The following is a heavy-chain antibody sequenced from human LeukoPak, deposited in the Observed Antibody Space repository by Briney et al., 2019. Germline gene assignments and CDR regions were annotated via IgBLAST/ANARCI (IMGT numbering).Heavy chain of an antibody. CDR3: ARVVVLSYYDSSGYYTPGGDY. J-gene: IGHJ4*02. Sequence: ASVKVSCKASGYTFTSYGISWVRQAPGQGLEWMGWISAYNGNTNYAQKLQGRVTMTTDTSTSTAYMELRSLRSDDTAVYYCARVVVLSYYDSSGYYTPGGDYWGQGTLVTVSS. CDR2: ISAYNGNT. CDR1: GYTFTSYG. V-gene: IGHV1-18*01. D-gene: IGHD3-22*01.